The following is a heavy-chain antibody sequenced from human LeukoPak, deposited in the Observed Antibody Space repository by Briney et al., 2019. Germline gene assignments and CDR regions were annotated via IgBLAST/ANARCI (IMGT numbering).Heavy chain of an antibody. CDR2: ISAYSGNT. CDR1: GYTFTSYG. J-gene: IGHJ4*02. CDR3: ARASCSSTSCYFDY. Sequence: ASVKVSGKASGYTFTSYGISWVRQAPGQGLEWMGWISAYSGNTNYAQKLQGRVTMTTDTSTSTAYIELRSLRSDDTAVYYCARASCSSTSCYFDYWGQGTLVTVSS. V-gene: IGHV1-18*01. D-gene: IGHD2-2*01.